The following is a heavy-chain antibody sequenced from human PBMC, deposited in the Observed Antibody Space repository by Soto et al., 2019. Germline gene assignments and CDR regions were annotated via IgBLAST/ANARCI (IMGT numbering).Heavy chain of an antibody. CDR3: ARFCTSSSCPNYYGMDV. J-gene: IGHJ6*02. D-gene: IGHD2-2*01. CDR1: GGFFNGYY. V-gene: IGHV4-34*01. Sequence: SETLSLTCAVSGGFFNGYYWNWIRQPPGKGLEWIGEIDHSGSTQYNPSLKSRVTMSVDTSKNQFSLNLSSVTAADTALYYCARFCTSSSCPNYYGMDVWGQGTTVTVSS. CDR2: IDHSGST.